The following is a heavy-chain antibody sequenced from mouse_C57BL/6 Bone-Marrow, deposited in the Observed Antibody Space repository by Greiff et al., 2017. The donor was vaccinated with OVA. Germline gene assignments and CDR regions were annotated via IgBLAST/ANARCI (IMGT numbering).Heavy chain of an antibody. CDR2: IYPGSGNT. CDR1: GYTFTDYY. CDR3: ARNFAY. Sequence: VQLQQSGAELVRPGASVKLSCKASGYTFTDYYINWVKQRPGQGLEWIARIYPGSGNTYYNEKFKGKATLTAEKSSSTAYMQLSSLTSEDSAVSFCARNFAYGGQGTLVTVSA. J-gene: IGHJ3*01. V-gene: IGHV1-76*01.